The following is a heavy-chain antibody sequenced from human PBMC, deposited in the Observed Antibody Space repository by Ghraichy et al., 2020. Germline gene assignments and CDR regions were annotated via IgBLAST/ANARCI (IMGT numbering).Heavy chain of an antibody. CDR2: ISYDGSNK. J-gene: IGHJ4*02. CDR3: ASLIAVAGREGNGVFDY. CDR1: GFTFSSYA. V-gene: IGHV3-30*04. Sequence: GESLNISCAASGFTFSSYAMHWVRQAPGKGLEWVAVISYDGSNKYYADSVKGRFTISRDNSKNTLYLQMNSLRAEDTAVYYCASLIAVAGREGNGVFDYWGQGTLVTVSS. D-gene: IGHD6-19*01.